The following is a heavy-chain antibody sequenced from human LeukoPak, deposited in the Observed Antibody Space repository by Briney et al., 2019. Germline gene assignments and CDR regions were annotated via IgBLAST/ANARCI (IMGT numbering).Heavy chain of an antibody. D-gene: IGHD3-22*01. Sequence: PSQTLSLTCAVSGGSISSGGYSWSWIRQPPGKGLEWIGYIYHSGSTYYNPSLKSRVTISVDRSKNQFSLKLGSVTAADTAVYYCARASGYYYDSSGYYGKYFQHWGQGTLVTVSS. CDR3: ARASGYYYDSSGYYGKYFQH. J-gene: IGHJ1*01. CDR2: IYHSGST. V-gene: IGHV4-30-2*01. CDR1: GGSISSGGYS.